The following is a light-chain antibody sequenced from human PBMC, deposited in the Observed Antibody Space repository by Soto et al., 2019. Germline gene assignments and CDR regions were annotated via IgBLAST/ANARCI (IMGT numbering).Light chain of an antibody. CDR2: DAS. Sequence: DIQMTQSPSTLSASLGARVTITCRASQSISTWLAWYQQNPGKAPKLLIYDASSLESGVPSRFSGSGSGTEFTLTITNLQPDDSATYYCQQYSSLWTFGQGTKVDI. CDR1: QSISTW. CDR3: QQYSSLWT. V-gene: IGKV1-5*01. J-gene: IGKJ1*01.